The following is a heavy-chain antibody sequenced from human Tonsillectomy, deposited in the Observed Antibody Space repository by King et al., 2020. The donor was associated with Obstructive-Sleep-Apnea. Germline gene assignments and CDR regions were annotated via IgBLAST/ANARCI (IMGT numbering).Heavy chain of an antibody. CDR2: IYYSGST. CDR3: ARVGEYYDSSGYYWSWFDP. Sequence: HVQLQESGPGLVKPSETLSLTCTVSGGSISSYYWSWIRQPPGKGLEWIGYIYYSGSTNYNPSLKSRVTISVDTSKNQFSLKLSSVTAADTAVYYCARVGEYYDSSGYYWSWFDPWGQGTLVTVSS. CDR1: GGSISSYY. D-gene: IGHD3-22*01. V-gene: IGHV4-59*01. J-gene: IGHJ5*02.